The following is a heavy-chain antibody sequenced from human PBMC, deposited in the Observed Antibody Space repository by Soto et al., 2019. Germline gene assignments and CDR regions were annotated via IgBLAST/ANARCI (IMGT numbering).Heavy chain of an antibody. D-gene: IGHD1-26*01. CDR3: ARDLRRAILGGMDV. J-gene: IGHJ6*02. CDR2: IYSGGST. Sequence: XGCLRLTGAAAGFTVSRNNMSWVRQAPGKGLEWVSVIYSGGSTYYADSVKGRFTVSRDNSKNTLYLQMNSLRAEDTAVYYCARDLRRAILGGMDVWGHGTTVTVSS. CDR1: GFTVSRNN. V-gene: IGHV3-53*01.